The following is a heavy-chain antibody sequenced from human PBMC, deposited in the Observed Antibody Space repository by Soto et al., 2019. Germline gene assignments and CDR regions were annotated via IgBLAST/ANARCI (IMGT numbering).Heavy chain of an antibody. J-gene: IGHJ5*02. D-gene: IGHD1-1*01. CDR3: VRDGTKTLRDWFDP. Sequence: SETLSLTCSVSGGSISGSYWSWIRQSPGKGLEWLGYVYYTGSTNYSPSLRSRVMMSVDTSKKQFSLRLRSVTAADTAVYYCVRDGTKTLRDWFDPWGQGISVTVSS. V-gene: IGHV4-59*12. CDR2: VYYTGST. CDR1: GGSISGSY.